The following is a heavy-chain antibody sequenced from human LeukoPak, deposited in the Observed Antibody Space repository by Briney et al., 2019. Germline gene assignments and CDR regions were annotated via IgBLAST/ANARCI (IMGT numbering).Heavy chain of an antibody. J-gene: IGHJ4*02. Sequence: GGSLRLSCAASGFTFSSYAMSRVRQAPGKGLEWVSAISGSGGSTYYADSVKGRFTISRDNSKNTLYLQMNSLRAEDTAVYYCAKSDYYDSSGFLDYWGQGTLVTVSS. CDR1: GFTFSSYA. D-gene: IGHD3-22*01. CDR2: ISGSGGST. CDR3: AKSDYYDSSGFLDY. V-gene: IGHV3-23*01.